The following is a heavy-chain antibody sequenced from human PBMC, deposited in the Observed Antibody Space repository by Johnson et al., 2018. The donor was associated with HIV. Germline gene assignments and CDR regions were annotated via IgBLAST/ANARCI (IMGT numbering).Heavy chain of an antibody. Sequence: VQLVESGGGLVQPGGSLRLSCAASGFTFSNYWMHWVRQAPGKGLVWVSRMNGDGSSTTYAVFVKGRLPISRDNSKNTLYLQMHSLRAEDTALYYCAGVAAAAGRMTDAFDIWGQGTMVSVSS. CDR3: AGVAAAAGRMTDAFDI. CDR2: MNGDGSST. D-gene: IGHD6-13*01. V-gene: IGHV3-74*02. J-gene: IGHJ3*02. CDR1: GFTFSNYW.